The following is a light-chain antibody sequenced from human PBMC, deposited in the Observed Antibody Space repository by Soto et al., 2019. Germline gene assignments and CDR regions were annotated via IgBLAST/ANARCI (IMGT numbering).Light chain of an antibody. CDR1: QSVSTN. CDR2: GPS. Sequence: EIVMTQSPATLSAYPGERATLSCRASQSVSTNLGWYQQKPCQAPRLLIYGPSTRATGIPARFSGSGSGTEFTLTISSMQSEDFAVYYCQQYNNWPRTFGQGTKLEIK. CDR3: QQYNNWPRT. J-gene: IGKJ2*01. V-gene: IGKV3-15*01.